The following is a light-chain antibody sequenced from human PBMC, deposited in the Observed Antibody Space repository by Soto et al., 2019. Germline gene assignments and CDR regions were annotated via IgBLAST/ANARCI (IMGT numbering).Light chain of an antibody. CDR1: QSISSW. V-gene: IGKV1-5*01. CDR2: DAS. Sequence: DIQMTQSPSSLSASVGDRVTITCRASQSISSWLAWYQQKPGKAPKLLIYDASSLESGVPSRFSGSGSGTEFTLTIRSLQPDDFATYYCQQLNSYSWTFGQGTKVDIK. J-gene: IGKJ1*01. CDR3: QQLNSYSWT.